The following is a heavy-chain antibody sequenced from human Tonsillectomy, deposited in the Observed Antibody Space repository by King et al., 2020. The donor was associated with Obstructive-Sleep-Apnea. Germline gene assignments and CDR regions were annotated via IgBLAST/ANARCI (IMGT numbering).Heavy chain of an antibody. V-gene: IGHV3-33*01. CDR2: IWYDGSKK. D-gene: IGHD5-12*01. CDR3: TREYSGINRFHYSAMDV. Sequence: VQLVESGGGVVQPGRSLRLACAASGFTFNNYGMQWVRQAPGKGLEWVAFIWYDGSKKYYADSVKGRFTISRDNSNNTLYLQMNSLTGEDTALYYCTREYSGINRFHYSAMDVWGQGTTVTVSS. J-gene: IGHJ6*02. CDR1: GFTFNNYG.